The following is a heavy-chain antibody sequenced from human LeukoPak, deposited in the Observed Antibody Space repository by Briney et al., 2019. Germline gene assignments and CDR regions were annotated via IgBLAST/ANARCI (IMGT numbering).Heavy chain of an antibody. Sequence: PSQTLSLTCTVSGGSISSGGYYWSWIRQPPGKGLEWIGYIYHSGSTYYNPSLKSRVTMSVDTSKNQFTLKLSSVTAADTAVYYCAREGYCSSTSCSTYYYYYMDVWGKGTTVTVSS. V-gene: IGHV4-30-2*01. J-gene: IGHJ6*03. CDR3: AREGYCSSTSCSTYYYYYMDV. CDR2: IYHSGST. CDR1: GGSISSGGYY. D-gene: IGHD2-2*01.